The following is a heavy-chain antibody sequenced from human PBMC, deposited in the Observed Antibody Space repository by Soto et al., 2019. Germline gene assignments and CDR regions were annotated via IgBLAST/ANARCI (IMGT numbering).Heavy chain of an antibody. CDR3: ARDRGPIVAHRLFDY. V-gene: IGHV1-18*01. D-gene: IGHD3-22*01. CDR1: GYTFTSYG. Sequence: GASVKVSCKASGYTFTSYGISWVRQAPGQGLEWMGWISAYNGNTNYAQKLQGRVTMTTDTSTSTAYMELRSLRSDDTAVYYCARDRGPIVAHRLFDYWGQGTLVPSPQ. CDR2: ISAYNGNT. J-gene: IGHJ4*02.